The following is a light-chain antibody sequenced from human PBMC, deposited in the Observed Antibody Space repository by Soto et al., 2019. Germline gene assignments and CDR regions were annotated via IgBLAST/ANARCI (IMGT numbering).Light chain of an antibody. CDR3: HQYHSPPQT. CDR1: QSVLYSPNNKNY. V-gene: IGKV4-1*01. Sequence: DIVMTQSPDSLAVSLGERATINCKSSQSVLYSPNNKNYLAWYQQKPGQPPKLPVYWASTRESGVPDRFSGSGSGPDFTLTISSLQAEDAAVYHCHQYHSPPQTFGQGTKVEIK. CDR2: WAS. J-gene: IGKJ1*01.